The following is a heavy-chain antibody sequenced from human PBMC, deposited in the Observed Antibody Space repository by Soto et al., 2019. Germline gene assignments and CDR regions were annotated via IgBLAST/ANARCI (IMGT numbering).Heavy chain of an antibody. D-gene: IGHD6-6*01. Sequence: EVQLVESGGGLVRPGGSLRLSCAASGFTFSTYSMNWVRQAPGQGLEWVSYISSGSATIYYAASVTGRFTISRDNAENSLYLQMNSLTDEDTAVYYCVRESASYSSSSGSYWYFDLWGRGTVITVSS. CDR1: GFTFSTYS. CDR3: VRESASYSSSSGSYWYFDL. V-gene: IGHV3-48*02. J-gene: IGHJ2*01. CDR2: ISSGSATI.